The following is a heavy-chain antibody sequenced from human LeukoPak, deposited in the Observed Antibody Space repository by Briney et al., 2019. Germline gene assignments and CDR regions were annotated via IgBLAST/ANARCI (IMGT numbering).Heavy chain of an antibody. Sequence: ASVKVSCKASGYTFTSYYMHWVRQAPGQGLEWMGIINPSGGSTSYAQKFQGRVTMTRDTSTSTVYMELSSLRSDDTAVYYCARDVMITFGGKKGAFDIWGQGTMVTVSS. CDR2: INPSGGST. J-gene: IGHJ3*02. CDR1: GYTFTSYY. CDR3: ARDVMITFGGKKGAFDI. V-gene: IGHV1-46*01. D-gene: IGHD3-16*01.